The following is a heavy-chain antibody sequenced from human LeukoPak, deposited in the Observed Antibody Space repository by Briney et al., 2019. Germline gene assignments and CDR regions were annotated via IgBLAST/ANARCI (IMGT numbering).Heavy chain of an antibody. D-gene: IGHD5-12*01. CDR1: GGSISSYY. V-gene: IGHV4-59*08. J-gene: IGHJ5*02. CDR2: IFYTGST. Sequence: SETLSLTCTVSGGSISSYYWSWIRQPPGKGLEWIGYIFYTGSTNYNPSLKSRVTISVDTSKNQFSLQLSSLTASDTAVYYCARVGPYIEVDPWGQGTLVIISS. CDR3: ARVGPYIEVDP.